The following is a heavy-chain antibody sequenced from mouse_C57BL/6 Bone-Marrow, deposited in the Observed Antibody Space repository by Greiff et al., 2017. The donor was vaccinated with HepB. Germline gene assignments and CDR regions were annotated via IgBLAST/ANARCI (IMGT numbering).Heavy chain of an antibody. CDR1: GYSITSGYY. J-gene: IGHJ4*01. CDR3: ARDYGSSPYYAMDY. CDR2: ISYDGSN. D-gene: IGHD1-1*01. Sequence: EVQLQESGPGLVKPSQSLSLTCSVTGYSITSGYYWNWIRQFPGNKLEWMGYISYDGSNNYNPSLKNRISITRDTSKNQFFLKLNSVTTEDTATYYCARDYGSSPYYAMDYWGQGTSVTVSS. V-gene: IGHV3-6*01.